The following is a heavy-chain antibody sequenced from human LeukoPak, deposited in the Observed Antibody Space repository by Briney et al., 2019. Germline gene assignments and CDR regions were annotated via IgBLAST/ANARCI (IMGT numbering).Heavy chain of an antibody. CDR3: AKDRSFEYSSPLDY. CDR1: GFTFSSYG. J-gene: IGHJ4*02. D-gene: IGHD6-6*01. Sequence: PGGSLRLSCAASGFTFSSYGMHWVRQAPGKGLEWVAFIWYDGSNKYYADSVKGRFTISRDNSKNTLYLQMNSLRAEDTAVYYCAKDRSFEYSSPLDYWGQGTLVTVSS. CDR2: IWYDGSNK. V-gene: IGHV3-30*02.